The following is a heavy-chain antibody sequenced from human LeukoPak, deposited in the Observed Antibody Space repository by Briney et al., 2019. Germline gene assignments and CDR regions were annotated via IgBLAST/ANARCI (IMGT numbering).Heavy chain of an antibody. D-gene: IGHD2-2*01. V-gene: IGHV3-23*01. Sequence: PGGSLRLSCTASGFTFSSYAMSWVRQAPGKGLEWVSAISGSGGSTYYADSVKGRFTISRDNSKNTLYLQMNSLRAEDTAVYYCAKDRGTGCSSTSCYGFDPWGQGTLVTVSS. CDR1: GFTFSSYA. J-gene: IGHJ5*02. CDR2: ISGSGGST. CDR3: AKDRGTGCSSTSCYGFDP.